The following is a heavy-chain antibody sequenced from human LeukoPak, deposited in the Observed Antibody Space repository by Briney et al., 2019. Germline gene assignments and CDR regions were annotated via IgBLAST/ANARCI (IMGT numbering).Heavy chain of an antibody. Sequence: PGGSLRLSCAASGFTFSSYAMSWVRQAPGKGLEWVSAISGSGGSTCYADSVKGRLTISRDNSKNTLYLQMNSLRAEDTAVYYCAKVGVSGPHFDYWGQGTLVTVSS. V-gene: IGHV3-23*01. D-gene: IGHD2-21*01. CDR3: AKVGVSGPHFDY. J-gene: IGHJ4*02. CDR2: ISGSGGST. CDR1: GFTFSSYA.